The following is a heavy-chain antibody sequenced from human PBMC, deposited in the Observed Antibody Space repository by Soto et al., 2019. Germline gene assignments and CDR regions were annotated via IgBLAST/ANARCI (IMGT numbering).Heavy chain of an antibody. V-gene: IGHV4-4*02. CDR1: GDSMTRSFW. CDR2: VFHTGNT. CDR3: ARKAWVRFDY. D-gene: IGHD7-27*01. Sequence: TLSLTCTVSGDSMTRSFWWTWVRQPPGKGLEWIGEVFHTGNTNYNPSLKSRVTMSVDKSTNEFSLKVTSVTAADTAIYYCARKAWVRFDYWGQGALVTVSS. J-gene: IGHJ4*02.